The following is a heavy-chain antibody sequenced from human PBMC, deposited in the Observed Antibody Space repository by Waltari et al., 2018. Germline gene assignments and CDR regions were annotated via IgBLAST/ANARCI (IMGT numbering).Heavy chain of an antibody. CDR2: VDPEDGET. CDR3: ATTPRSSEQWLVHYWYFDL. D-gene: IGHD6-19*01. V-gene: IGHV1-69-2*01. J-gene: IGHJ2*01. Sequence: EVQLVQSGAEVKKPGATVTITCKVSGYTFTDYYMPWVPQAPGNVLEWMGLVDPEDGETIYAEKFQGRVTITADTSTDTAYMELSSLRSEDTAVYYCATTPRSSEQWLVHYWYFDLWGRGTLVTVSS. CDR1: GYTFTDYY.